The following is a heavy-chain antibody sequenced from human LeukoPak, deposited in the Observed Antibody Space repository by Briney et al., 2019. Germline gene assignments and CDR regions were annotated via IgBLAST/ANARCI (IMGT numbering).Heavy chain of an antibody. CDR3: ARARWQLVPYFDS. V-gene: IGHV1-2*02. D-gene: IGHD6-6*01. CDR2: INPNSGGT. Sequence: ASVKVSCKASGYTFTGYYMHWVRQAPGQGLEWMGWINPNSGGTNYAQKFQGRVAMTRDTSISTAYLELGSLRSDDTAVYFCARARWQLVPYFDSWGQGTLVTVSS. J-gene: IGHJ4*02. CDR1: GYTFTGYY.